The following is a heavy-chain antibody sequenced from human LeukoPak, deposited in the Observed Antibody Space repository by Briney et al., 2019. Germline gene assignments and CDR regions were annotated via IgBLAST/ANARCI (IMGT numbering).Heavy chain of an antibody. CDR3: ARGLSSGYFSNWFDP. J-gene: IGHJ5*02. CDR2: INHSGST. D-gene: IGHD3-22*01. Sequence: SETLSLTCAVSGGSFSGYYWSWIRQPPGKGLEWIGEINHSGSTNYNPSLKSRVTISVDTSKNQFSLKLSSVTAADTAVYYCARGLSSGYFSNWFDPWGQGTLVTVSS. CDR1: GGSFSGYY. V-gene: IGHV4-34*01.